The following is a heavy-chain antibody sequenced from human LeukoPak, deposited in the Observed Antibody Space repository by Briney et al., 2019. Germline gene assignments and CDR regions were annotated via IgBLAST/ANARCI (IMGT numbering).Heavy chain of an antibody. V-gene: IGHV1-18*01. J-gene: IGHJ4*02. CDR1: GYTFTSYG. Sequence: GASVKVSCKASGYTFTSYGISWVRQAPGQGLEWMGWISAYNGNTTYAQKLQGRVTMPTDTSTSTAYMELRSLRSDDTAVYYCARDDSYDSSGYYFDYWGQGTLVTVSS. CDR3: ARDDSYDSSGYYFDY. D-gene: IGHD3-22*01. CDR2: ISAYNGNT.